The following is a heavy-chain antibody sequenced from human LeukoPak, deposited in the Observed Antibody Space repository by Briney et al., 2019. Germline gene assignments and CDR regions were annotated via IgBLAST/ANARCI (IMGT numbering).Heavy chain of an antibody. J-gene: IGHJ6*02. V-gene: IGHV3-11*01. CDR3: ARDSGAKSSTYGMDV. D-gene: IGHD2-2*01. CDR2: ISSSGSTI. Sequence: GGSLRLSCAASGFTFSDYYMSWIRQAPGKGLEWVSYISSSGSTIYYADSVKGRFTISRDSAKNSLYLQMNSLRAEDTAVYYCARDSGAKSSTYGMDVWGQGTTATVSS. CDR1: GFTFSDYY.